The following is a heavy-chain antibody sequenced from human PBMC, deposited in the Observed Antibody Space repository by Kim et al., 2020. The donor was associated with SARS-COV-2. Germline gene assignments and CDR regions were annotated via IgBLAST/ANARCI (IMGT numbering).Heavy chain of an antibody. Sequence: GGSLRLSCAASGLTFSHYEMNWVRQAPGKGLEWVSLISESGTSIKYADSVKGRFTMSRDNPKNSLYLQMNSLRAEDTAVYFCVTDRDALINFDYLSEGTRVTVHS. D-gene: IGHD3-16*01. CDR2: ISESGTSI. CDR1: GLTFSHYE. V-gene: IGHV3-48*03. J-gene: IGHJ4*02. CDR3: VTDRDALINFDY.